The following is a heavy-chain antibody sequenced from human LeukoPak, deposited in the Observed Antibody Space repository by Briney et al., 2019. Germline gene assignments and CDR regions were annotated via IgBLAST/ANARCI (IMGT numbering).Heavy chain of an antibody. CDR1: GGSISSYY. CDR2: IYTSGST. Sequence: SETLSLTCTVSGGSISSYYWSWIRQPAGKGLEWIGRIYTSGSTNYNPSLKSRVTMSVDTSKNQFSLKLSSVTVADTAVYYCARELYPVPAAIIRYYYYYMDVWGKGTTVTVSS. V-gene: IGHV4-4*07. J-gene: IGHJ6*03. D-gene: IGHD2-2*02. CDR3: ARELYPVPAAIIRYYYYYMDV.